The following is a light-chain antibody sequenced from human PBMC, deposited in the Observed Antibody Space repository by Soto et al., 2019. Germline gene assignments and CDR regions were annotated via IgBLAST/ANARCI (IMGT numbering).Light chain of an antibody. Sequence: QSVLTQPASVSGSPGQSITISCTGTSSDVGIYNFVSWYQQHPGKAPKLMFYEVTHRPSGVSDRFSGSKSDNTASLSISGLQAEDEADYYCSSYTSSSTYVFGTGTKLTVL. CDR1: SSDVGIYNF. V-gene: IGLV2-14*01. J-gene: IGLJ1*01. CDR2: EVT. CDR3: SSYTSSSTYV.